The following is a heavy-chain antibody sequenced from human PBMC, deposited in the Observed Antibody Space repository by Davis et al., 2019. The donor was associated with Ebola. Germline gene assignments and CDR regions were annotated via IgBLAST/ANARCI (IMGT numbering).Heavy chain of an antibody. J-gene: IGHJ4*02. CDR3: ARHSGSYLTYYFDY. CDR1: GGSISSYY. V-gene: IGHV4-59*08. D-gene: IGHD1-26*01. CDR2: IYYSGST. Sequence: MLSETLSLTCTVSGGSISSYYWSWIRQPPGKGLEWIGYIYYSGSTNYNPSLKSRVTISVDTSKNQFSLKLSSVTAADTAVYYCARHSGSYLTYYFDYWGQGTLVTVSS.